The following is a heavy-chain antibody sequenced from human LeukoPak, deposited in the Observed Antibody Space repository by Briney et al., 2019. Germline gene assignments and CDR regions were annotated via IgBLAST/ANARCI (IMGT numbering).Heavy chain of an antibody. CDR3: ARVSRFGESRQNRYSYYMDV. Sequence: ASVTVSCKASVYTFTGYYMHWVRQAPGQGLEWVGGIITIFGTANYAHTFQGRVTITADESTSTAYMELSSLRSEDTAVYYCARVSRFGESRQNRYSYYMDVCGKGTTVTISS. J-gene: IGHJ6*03. CDR2: IITIFGTA. CDR1: VYTFTGYY. D-gene: IGHD3-10*01. V-gene: IGHV1-69*13.